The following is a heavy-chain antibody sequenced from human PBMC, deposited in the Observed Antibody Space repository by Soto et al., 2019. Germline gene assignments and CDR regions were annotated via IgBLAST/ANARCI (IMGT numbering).Heavy chain of an antibody. Sequence: ETLPLTCTDSGGSITNYYWGWIRQPAGKGLEWIGRIYTKERTNYNLSFRNRVTMSVDTSKNHFSLTLDDVTAADTAVYYCARDDYKDGGNNWFDPWGQGTLVTVSS. CDR2: IYTKERT. CDR3: ARDDYKDGGNNWFDP. D-gene: IGHD3-16*01. CDR1: GGSITNYY. V-gene: IGHV4-4*07. J-gene: IGHJ5*02.